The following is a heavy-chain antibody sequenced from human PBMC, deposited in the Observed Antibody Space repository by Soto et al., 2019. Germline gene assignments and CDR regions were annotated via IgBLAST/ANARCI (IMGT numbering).Heavy chain of an antibody. CDR2: INAGNGNT. D-gene: IGHD2-21*01. CDR1: GYTFTSYA. CDR3: ARWGLGYYYYGMDV. Sequence: ASVKVSCKASGYTFTSYAMHWVRQAPGQRLEWMGWINAGNGNTKYSQKFQGRVTITRDTSASTAYMELSSLRSEDTAVYYCARWGLGYYYYGMDVWGQGTTVTVSS. J-gene: IGHJ6*02. V-gene: IGHV1-3*01.